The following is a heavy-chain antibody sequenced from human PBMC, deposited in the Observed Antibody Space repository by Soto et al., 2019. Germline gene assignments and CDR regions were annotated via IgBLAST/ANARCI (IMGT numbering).Heavy chain of an antibody. CDR1: GCPCIIKK. Sequence: GSALKGKSVAPGCPCIIKKKNWVRQAPGKGLECVAVISYDGSNKYYADSVKGRFTISRDNSKNTLYLQMSSLRAEDTAVCYCAKDRYFFYDRGCIQVWGQ. V-gene: IGHV3-30*18. CDR2: ISYDGSNK. D-gene: IGHD3-9*01. J-gene: IGHJ1*01. CDR3: AKDRYFFYDRGCIQV.